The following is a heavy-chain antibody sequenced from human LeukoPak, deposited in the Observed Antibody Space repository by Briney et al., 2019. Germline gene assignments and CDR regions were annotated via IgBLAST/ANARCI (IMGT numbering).Heavy chain of an antibody. V-gene: IGHV3-23*01. CDR1: GFTFSSYA. J-gene: IGHJ4*02. CDR3: AVTRRVVVANGMLDY. D-gene: IGHD3-22*01. Sequence: PGGSLRLSCAASGFTFSSYAMSWVRQAPGKGLEWVSAISGSGGSTYYADSVKGRFTISRDNSKNTLYLQMNSLRAEDTAVYYCAVTRRVVVANGMLDYWGQGTLVTVSS. CDR2: ISGSGGST.